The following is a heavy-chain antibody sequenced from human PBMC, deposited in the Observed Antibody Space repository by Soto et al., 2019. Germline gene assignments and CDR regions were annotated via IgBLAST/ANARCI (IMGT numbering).Heavy chain of an antibody. CDR3: ARDRLHGSGSDDYYYYYGMDV. V-gene: IGHV3-48*02. CDR1: GFTFSSYS. CDR2: ISSSSSTI. D-gene: IGHD3-10*01. J-gene: IGHJ6*02. Sequence: GGSLRLSCAASGFTFSSYSMNWVRQAPGKGLEWVSYISSSSSTIYYADSVKGRFTISRDNAKNSLYLQMNSLRDEDTAVYYCARDRLHGSGSDDYYYYYGMDVWGQGTKVTVSS.